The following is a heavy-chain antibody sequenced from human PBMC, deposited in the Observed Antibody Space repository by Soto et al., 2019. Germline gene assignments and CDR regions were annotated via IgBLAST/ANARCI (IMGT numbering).Heavy chain of an antibody. CDR2: IDTDGSST. Sequence: EVQLVESGGGLVQPGGSLRLSCAASGFTFSSYWMHWVRQAPGTGLVWVSRIDTDGSSTDYADSVKGRFTISRDNAKNTLYLQMNSLIAEDTAGYFCVRDTWGALDVWGQGTTVTVS. D-gene: IGHD3-16*01. CDR3: VRDTWGALDV. V-gene: IGHV3-74*01. J-gene: IGHJ6*02. CDR1: GFTFSSYW.